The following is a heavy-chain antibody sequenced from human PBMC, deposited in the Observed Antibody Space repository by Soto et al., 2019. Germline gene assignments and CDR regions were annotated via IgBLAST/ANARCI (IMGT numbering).Heavy chain of an antibody. V-gene: IGHV5-51*01. CDR1: GYTFTDCW. D-gene: IGHD4-4*01. CDR3: AKAVSDYGNDPGDV. J-gene: IGHJ6*02. CDR2: IYPGDSDT. Sequence: PGESLKISCNGSGYTFTDCWIGWVRQLPGKGLEWMGIIYPGDSDTRYSPSFQGQVTITADKSTSTAYLQMNSLRAEDTALYYCAKAVSDYGNDPGDVWGQGTTVTVSS.